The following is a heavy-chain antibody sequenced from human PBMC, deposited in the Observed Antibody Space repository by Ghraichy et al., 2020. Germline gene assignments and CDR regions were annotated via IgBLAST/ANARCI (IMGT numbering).Heavy chain of an antibody. J-gene: IGHJ4*02. V-gene: IGHV3-74*01. CDR3: ARKARDITDY. D-gene: IGHD5-12*01. CDR1: GFTLSSYW. Sequence: LSLTCAASGFTLSSYWMVWVRQAPGKGLVWVSRINSDGSSTSYADSVKGRFTISRDNAKNTLYLQMNSLRAEDTAVYYCARKARDITDYWGQGTLVIVSS. CDR2: INSDGSST.